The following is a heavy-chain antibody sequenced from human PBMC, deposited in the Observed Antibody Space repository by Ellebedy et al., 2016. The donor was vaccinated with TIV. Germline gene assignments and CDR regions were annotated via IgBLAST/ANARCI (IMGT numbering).Heavy chain of an antibody. CDR3: AKDFNPDTALVYGMDV. Sequence: GGSLRLSCAASGFTFSNYAMSWVRQAPGKGLEWVSAISGSGGTTYYADSVKGRFTVSRDNSKDTLYLQMSSLRAEDTAVYYCAKDFNPDTALVYGMDVWGQGTTVTVSS. V-gene: IGHV3-23*01. CDR1: GFTFSNYA. D-gene: IGHD5-18*01. CDR2: ISGSGGTT. J-gene: IGHJ6*02.